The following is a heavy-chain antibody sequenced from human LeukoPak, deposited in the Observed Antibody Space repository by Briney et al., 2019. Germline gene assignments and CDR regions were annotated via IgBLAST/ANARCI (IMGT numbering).Heavy chain of an antibody. J-gene: IGHJ1*01. D-gene: IGHD3-3*01. V-gene: IGHV3-30*02. CDR1: GFTFSSYG. CDR3: ATSQLRFPEYFQH. CDR2: IQYDGSNK. Sequence: GGSLRLSCAASGFTFSSYGMHWVRQAPGKGLEWVAFIQYDGSNKYYADSVKGRFTISRDNSKNTLYLQMNSLRAEDTAVFYCATSQLRFPEYFQHWGQGTLVTVSS.